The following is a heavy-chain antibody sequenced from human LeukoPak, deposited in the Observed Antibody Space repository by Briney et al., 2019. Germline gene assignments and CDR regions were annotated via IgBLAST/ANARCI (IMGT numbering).Heavy chain of an antibody. J-gene: IGHJ3*02. CDR1: GGSISSGSYY. Sequence: SQTLSLACTVSGGSISSGSYYWSWIRQPAGKGLEWIGRIYTSGSINYNPSLKSRVTISVDTSRNQFSLNLNSVTAADTAVYYCAREIDGSGDYSSGKRAFDIWGQGTMVTVS. V-gene: IGHV4-61*02. CDR3: AREIDGSGDYSSGKRAFDI. CDR2: IYTSGSI. D-gene: IGHD3-22*01.